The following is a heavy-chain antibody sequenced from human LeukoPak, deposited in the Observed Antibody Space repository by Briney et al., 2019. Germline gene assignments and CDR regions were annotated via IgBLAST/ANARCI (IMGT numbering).Heavy chain of an antibody. V-gene: IGHV3-23*01. D-gene: IGHD2-21*01. J-gene: IGHJ3*02. CDR2: ISGSGGST. CDR1: GFTFSSYE. CDR3: AKDWELWSEVRNYPDAFDI. Sequence: HPGGSLRLSCAASGFTFSSYEMNWVRQAPGKGLEWVSAISGSGGSTYYADSVKGVFTISRDNSKNTLYLQMNSLRAEDTAVYYCAKDWELWSEVRNYPDAFDIWGQGTMVTVSS.